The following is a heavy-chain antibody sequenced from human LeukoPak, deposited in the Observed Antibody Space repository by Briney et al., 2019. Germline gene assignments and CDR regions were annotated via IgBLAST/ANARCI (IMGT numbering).Heavy chain of an antibody. CDR2: INHSGST. CDR3: ARVGYNWNLRFDT. CDR1: GGSFSGYY. Sequence: SETLSLTCAVYGGSFSGYYWSWIRQPPGKGLEWIGEINHSGSTNYNPSLKSRVTISVDTSKNQFSLKVNSVTAADTAIYYCARVGYNWNLRFDTWGQGTKVTVSS. D-gene: IGHD1-7*01. V-gene: IGHV4-34*01. J-gene: IGHJ3*02.